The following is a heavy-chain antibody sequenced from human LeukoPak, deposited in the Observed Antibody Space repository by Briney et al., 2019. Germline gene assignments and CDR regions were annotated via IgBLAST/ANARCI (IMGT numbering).Heavy chain of an antibody. CDR2: VYTSGST. V-gene: IGHV4-61*02. J-gene: IGHJ4*02. Sequence: SETLSLTCTVSGGSISSGSYYWSWIRQPAGKGLEWIGRVYTSGSTYYNPSLKSRVTISVDTSKNQFSLKLSSVTAADTAVYYCARNRGVGIAVAGFDYWGQGTLVTVSS. D-gene: IGHD6-19*01. CDR3: ARNRGVGIAVAGFDY. CDR1: GGSISSGSYY.